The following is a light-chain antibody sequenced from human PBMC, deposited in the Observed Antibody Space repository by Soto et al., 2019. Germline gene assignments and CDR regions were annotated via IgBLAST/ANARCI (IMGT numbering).Light chain of an antibody. J-gene: IGKJ4*01. CDR1: QSISIN. Sequence: EIVMTQSPATLSVSPGERATLSCRASQSISINLAWYQQKPGQAPRLLIYGASTRATGTPARFSGSGSGTEFSLTISSMQSADFALYYCQQYGRTLTLGGGTKVDIK. CDR2: GAS. V-gene: IGKV3-15*01. CDR3: QQYGRTLT.